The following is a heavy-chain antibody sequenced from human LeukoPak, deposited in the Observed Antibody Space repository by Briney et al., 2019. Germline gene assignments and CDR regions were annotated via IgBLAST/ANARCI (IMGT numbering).Heavy chain of an antibody. CDR3: ARSLDTAMATAVY. Sequence: SETLSLTCAVCGGSFRGYYWSWIRQPPGKGLEWIGEINHGGSTNYNPSLKSRVTISLDTSKNQFSLKLRSVTAADTAVYYCARSLDTAMATAVYWGQGTLVTVSS. D-gene: IGHD5-18*01. CDR2: INHGGST. J-gene: IGHJ4*02. CDR1: GGSFRGYY. V-gene: IGHV4-34*01.